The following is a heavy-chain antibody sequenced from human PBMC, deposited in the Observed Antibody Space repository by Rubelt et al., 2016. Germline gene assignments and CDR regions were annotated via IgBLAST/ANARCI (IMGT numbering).Heavy chain of an antibody. CDR1: GYAFTNYN. D-gene: IGHD3-10*01. V-gene: IGHV1-8*01. J-gene: IGHJ6*02. CDR3: ARQAGHGMDV. CDR2: LNPNSGNT. Sequence: QVQLVQSGAEVKKPGASVKVSCKASGYAFTNYNINWVRQAAGQGLEWMGWLNPNSGNTGHAQNVQGRCTMTRNTSISTAYMELSSLRSEDTAVYYCARQAGHGMDVWGQGTTVTVSS.